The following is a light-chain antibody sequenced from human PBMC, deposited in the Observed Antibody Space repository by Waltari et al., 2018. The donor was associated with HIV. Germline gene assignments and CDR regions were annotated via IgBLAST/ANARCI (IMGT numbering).Light chain of an antibody. V-gene: IGLV1-44*01. Sequence: QSVLTQPPSASGTPGQRVTISCSGSSPNIGNNHVAWDQQFPGTAPKLLINSSNQRPAGVPCRSSGSKAGTSASLAIGGFQSDEEADYYCASWEDSLHGPVFGGGTKLTVL. CDR3: ASWEDSLHGPV. J-gene: IGLJ2*01. CDR1: SPNIGNNH. CDR2: SSN.